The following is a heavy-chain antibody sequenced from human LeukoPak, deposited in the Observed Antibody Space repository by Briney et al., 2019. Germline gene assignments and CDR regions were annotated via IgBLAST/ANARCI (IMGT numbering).Heavy chain of an antibody. D-gene: IGHD6-19*01. J-gene: IGHJ6*03. CDR3: ARDYSSSGWPNYYYDYYMDV. V-gene: IGHV3-7*01. CDR2: INQDGGEK. Sequence: GGSLRLSCAASGFSFSSYWMSWVRQAPGKGLEWVANINQDGGEKYYVDSVKGRFTISRDNAKNSLYLQMNSLRAEDTAVYYCARDYSSSGWPNYYYDYYMDVWGKGTTVTVSS. CDR1: GFSFSSYW.